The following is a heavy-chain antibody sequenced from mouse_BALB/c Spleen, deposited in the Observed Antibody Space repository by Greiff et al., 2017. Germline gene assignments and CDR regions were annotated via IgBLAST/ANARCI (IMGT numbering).Heavy chain of an antibody. J-gene: IGHJ3*01. V-gene: IGHV5-12-1*01. CDR2: ISSGGGST. CDR3: ARHYYGSSFAY. CDR1: GFAFSSYD. Sequence: EVKLVESGGGLVKPGGSLKLSCAASGFAFSSYDMSWVRQTPEKRLEWVAYISSGGGSTYYPDTVKGRFTISRDNAKNTLYLQMSSLKSEDTAMYYCARHYYGSSFAYWGQGTLVTVSA. D-gene: IGHD1-1*01.